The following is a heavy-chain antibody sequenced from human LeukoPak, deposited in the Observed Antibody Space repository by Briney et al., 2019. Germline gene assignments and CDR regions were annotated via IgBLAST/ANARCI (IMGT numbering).Heavy chain of an antibody. Sequence: ASVKVSCKASGYTFTSYGISWVRQAPGQGLEWMGWISADNGNTNYAQKLQGRVTMSTDTSTSTAYMELRSLRSDDTAVYYCARLGPTYYYDSSGSGQLDYWGQGTLVTVSS. J-gene: IGHJ4*02. V-gene: IGHV1-18*01. CDR3: ARLGPTYYYDSSGSGQLDY. CDR1: GYTFTSYG. CDR2: ISADNGNT. D-gene: IGHD3-22*01.